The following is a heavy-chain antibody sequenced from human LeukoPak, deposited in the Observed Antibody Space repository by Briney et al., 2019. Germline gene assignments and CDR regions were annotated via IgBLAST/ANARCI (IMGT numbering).Heavy chain of an antibody. CDR1: GYTFTGHY. CDR2: INPNSGGT. V-gene: IGHV1-2*02. D-gene: IGHD2-8*01. CDR3: ARVNYCTKGVCHNFDY. Sequence: ASVTVSCKASGYTFTGHYMHWVRQAPGQGLEWMGWINPNSGGTKYAQRIQGRVTMTRDTSISTAYMELRGLRSDDTAVFYCARVNYCTKGVCHNFDYWGQGTLVTVSS. J-gene: IGHJ4*02.